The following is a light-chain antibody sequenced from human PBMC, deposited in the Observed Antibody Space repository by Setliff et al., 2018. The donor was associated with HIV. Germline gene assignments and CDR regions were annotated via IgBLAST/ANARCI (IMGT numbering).Light chain of an antibody. V-gene: IGLV2-23*02. CDR3: CSYACRFLYV. J-gene: IGLJ1*01. CDR2: EVS. CDR1: TSDIGNFNL. Sequence: QSVLTQPPSVSGAPGQRVTLSCTGTTSDIGNFNLVSWYQQHPGKAPKLMICEVSKRPSGVSDRFSGSKSANTAYLTISGLQAEDEADYYSCSYACRFLYVFGTETKVTV.